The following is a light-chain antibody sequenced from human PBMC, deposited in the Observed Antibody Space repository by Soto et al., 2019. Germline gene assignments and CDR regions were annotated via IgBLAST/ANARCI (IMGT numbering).Light chain of an antibody. Sequence: IQMIQSPSSLSASVGDRVTVTCRASQSINIYLNWYQQKPGKAPTLLIYGASSLQSGVPSRFSGGGSRTDFNLTISSLQPEDFATYYCQQSYRSPYTFGQGTKLEI. CDR3: QQSYRSPYT. CDR1: QSINIY. J-gene: IGKJ2*01. V-gene: IGKV1-39*01. CDR2: GAS.